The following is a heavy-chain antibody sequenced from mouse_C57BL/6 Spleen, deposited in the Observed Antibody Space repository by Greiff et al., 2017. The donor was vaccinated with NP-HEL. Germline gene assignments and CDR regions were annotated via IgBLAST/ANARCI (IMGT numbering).Heavy chain of an antibody. D-gene: IGHD4-1*01. V-gene: IGHV5-6*01. Sequence: EVHLVESGGDLVKPGGSLKLSCAASGFTFSSYGMSWVRQTPDKRLEWVATISSGGSYTYYPDSVKGRFTISRDNAKNTLYLQMSSLKSEDTAMYYCARQGTGIDYWGQGTTLTVSS. CDR2: ISSGGSYT. J-gene: IGHJ2*01. CDR3: ARQGTGIDY. CDR1: GFTFSSYG.